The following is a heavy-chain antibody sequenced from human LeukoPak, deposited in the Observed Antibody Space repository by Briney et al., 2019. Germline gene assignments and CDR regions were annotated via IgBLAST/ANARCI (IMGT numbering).Heavy chain of an antibody. V-gene: IGHV4-59*01. CDR2: IYYSGST. J-gene: IGHJ4*02. Sequence: SETLSLTCTVSGDSISSYYWSWIRQPPGKGLEWIGYIYYSGSTNYNPSLKSRVTISVDTSKNQFSLKLSSVTAADTAVYYCARVSGRNIDYWGQGTLVTVSS. CDR1: GDSISSYY. D-gene: IGHD6-19*01. CDR3: ARVSGRNIDY.